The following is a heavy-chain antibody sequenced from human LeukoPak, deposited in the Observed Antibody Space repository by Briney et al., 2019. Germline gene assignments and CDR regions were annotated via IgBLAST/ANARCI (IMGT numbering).Heavy chain of an antibody. CDR2: ISSSSSYI. D-gene: IGHD3-3*01. J-gene: IGHJ4*02. V-gene: IGHV3-21*01. CDR3: ARGGASRFDFWSGYSPYYFDY. Sequence: GGSLRLSCAASGFTFRIYSMNWVRQAPGKGLEWVSSISSSSSYIYYADSVKGRFTISRDNAKNSLYLQMNSLRAEDTAAYYCARGGASRFDFWSGYSPYYFDYWGQGTLVTVSS. CDR1: GFTFRIYS.